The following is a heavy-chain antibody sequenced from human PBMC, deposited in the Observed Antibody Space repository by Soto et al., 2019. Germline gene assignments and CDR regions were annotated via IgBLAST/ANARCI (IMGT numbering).Heavy chain of an antibody. CDR3: ARHTWTIRAGFYY. CDR2: THYSGNT. Sequence: SETLSLTCTVSGGSISSYYWDWIRQPPGKGLEWIGYTHYSGNTNYHPSLKGRVTISLDTSRNQFSLNLSAVTAADTAVYYCARHTWTIRAGFYYWGQGALVTV. V-gene: IGHV4-59*12. J-gene: IGHJ4*02. CDR1: GGSISSYY. D-gene: IGHD3-3*02.